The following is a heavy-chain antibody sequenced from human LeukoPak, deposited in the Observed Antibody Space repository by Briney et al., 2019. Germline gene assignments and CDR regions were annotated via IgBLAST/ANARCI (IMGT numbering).Heavy chain of an antibody. D-gene: IGHD3-10*01. V-gene: IGHV4-31*03. CDR1: GGSISSGGYY. J-gene: IGHJ4*02. CDR2: IYYSGST. CDR3: ARGGSGSYSYFDY. Sequence: SVTLSLTCTVSGGSISSGGYYWSWIRQHPGKGLEWIGYIYYSGSTYYNPSLKSRVTISVDTSKNQFSLKLSSVTAADTAVYYCARGGSGSYSYFDYWGQGTLVTVSS.